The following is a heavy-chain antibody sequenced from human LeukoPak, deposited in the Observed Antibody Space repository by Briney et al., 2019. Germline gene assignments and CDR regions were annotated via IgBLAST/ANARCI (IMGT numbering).Heavy chain of an antibody. CDR3: AKSYDSGGYPLGDY. CDR1: GFTGPSFA. J-gene: IGHJ4*02. CDR2: IAAGATGT. V-gene: IGHV3-23*01. Sequence: PGGSLTLSCSASGFTGPSFARAWVRQAPGKGLEWVSGIAAGATGTYYSDSVKGRFTISRDNSRKTVQLQMNSLRAEDTAVYYCAKSYDSGGYPLGDYWGQGTLVTVSS. D-gene: IGHD3-22*01.